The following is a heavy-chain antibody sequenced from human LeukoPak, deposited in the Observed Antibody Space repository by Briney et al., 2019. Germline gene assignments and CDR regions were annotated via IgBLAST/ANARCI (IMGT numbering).Heavy chain of an antibody. CDR2: IYSGGST. CDR3: ARGPRYYYGSGSYYNGDY. Sequence: GGSLRLSCAASGFTVSSNYMSWVRQAPGKGLEWVSVIYSGGSTYYADSVKGRFTISRDNSKNTLYLQMNSLRAEDTAVYYCARGPRYYYGSGSYYNGDYWGQGTLVTVSS. V-gene: IGHV3-53*01. CDR1: GFTVSSNY. D-gene: IGHD3-10*01. J-gene: IGHJ4*02.